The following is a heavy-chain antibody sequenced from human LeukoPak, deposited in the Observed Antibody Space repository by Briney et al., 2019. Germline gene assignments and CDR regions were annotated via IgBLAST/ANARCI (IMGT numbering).Heavy chain of an antibody. CDR2: INPNSGGT. CDR1: GYTFTGYY. V-gene: IGHV1-2*02. D-gene: IGHD3-16*02. Sequence: ASVKVSCKASGYTFTGYYMHWVRQAPGQGLEWMGWINPNSGGTNYAQKFQGRVTMTRDTSISTAYMELSRLRSDDTAVYYCARGGIGITFGGVIVDWGQGTLVTVSS. J-gene: IGHJ4*02. CDR3: ARGGIGITFGGVIVD.